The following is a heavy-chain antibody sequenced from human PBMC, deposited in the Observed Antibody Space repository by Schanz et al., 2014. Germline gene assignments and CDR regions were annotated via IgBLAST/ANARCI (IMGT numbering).Heavy chain of an antibody. D-gene: IGHD2-2*01. Sequence: QVQLVQSGAEVKKPGASVKVSCKASGYTFTTYYIHWVRQAPGQGLEWMGKINPSSGTTRIAQNCQGILTVTRDTSTCTVNMELSSLRSEDTAGYYCARGGFFDSTSFDSWGQGTLVTVSS. CDR3: ARGGFFDSTSFDS. V-gene: IGHV1-46*03. CDR1: GYTFTTYY. CDR2: INPSSGTT. J-gene: IGHJ4*02.